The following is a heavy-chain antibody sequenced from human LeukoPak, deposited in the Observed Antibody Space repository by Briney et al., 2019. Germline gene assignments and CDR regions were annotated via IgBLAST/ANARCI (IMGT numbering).Heavy chain of an antibody. V-gene: IGHV3-23*01. CDR3: AKGCSSTSCYTGIGFDP. Sequence: GGSLRLSCAASGFTFSSYSMNWVRQAPGKGLEWVSAISGSGGSTYYTDSVKGRFTISRDNSKNTLHLQMNSLRAEDTAVYYCAKGCSSTSCYTGIGFDPWGQGTLVTVSS. CDR2: ISGSGGST. J-gene: IGHJ5*02. D-gene: IGHD2-2*02. CDR1: GFTFSSYS.